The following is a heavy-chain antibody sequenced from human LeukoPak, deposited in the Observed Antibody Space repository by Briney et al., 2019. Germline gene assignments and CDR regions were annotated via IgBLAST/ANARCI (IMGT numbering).Heavy chain of an antibody. CDR3: ARTITSNWFDP. CDR2: IHHSGIT. J-gene: IGHJ5*02. Sequence: PSETLSLTCAVYGGSFSGYYWSWIRQPPGEGLEWIGEIHHSGITNYNPSLKSRVTISIDTSKNHFSLKMTSVTAADTAVYYCARTITSNWFDPWGQGTLVTVFS. CDR1: GGSFSGYY. V-gene: IGHV4-34*01.